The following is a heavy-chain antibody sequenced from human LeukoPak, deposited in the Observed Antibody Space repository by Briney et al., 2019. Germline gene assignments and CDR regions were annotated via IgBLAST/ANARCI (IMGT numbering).Heavy chain of an antibody. Sequence: PSETLSLTCTVSGGSISSYYWSWIRQPPGKGLEWIGYIYYSGSTNYNPSLKSRVTISVDTSKNQFSLKLSSVTAADTAVYYCARLTTIEYYFDYWGQGTLVTVSS. D-gene: IGHD1-14*01. CDR2: IYYSGST. CDR1: GGSISSYY. V-gene: IGHV4-59*08. CDR3: ARLTTIEYYFDY. J-gene: IGHJ4*02.